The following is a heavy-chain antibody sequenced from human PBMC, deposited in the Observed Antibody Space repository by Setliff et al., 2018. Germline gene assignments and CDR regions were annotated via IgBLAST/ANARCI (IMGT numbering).Heavy chain of an antibody. CDR2: INPDTGDT. V-gene: IGHV1-2*02. Sequence: ASVKVSCKASGNIFTGHFLHWVRQAPGQGLEWMGWINPDTGDTHYPVNFQGRVTMTRDTSISTGSMELSSLRTEDTAVYYCAREGVDTRSSTDYYYFMDVWGKGTTVTVSS. CDR3: AREGVDTRSSTDYYYFMDV. CDR1: GNIFTGHF. J-gene: IGHJ6*03. D-gene: IGHD5-18*01.